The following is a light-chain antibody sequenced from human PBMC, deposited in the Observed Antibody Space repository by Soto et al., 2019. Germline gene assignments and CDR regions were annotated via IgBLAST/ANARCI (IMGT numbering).Light chain of an antibody. CDR1: QSVSSSY. CDR3: AQYGSSLLT. V-gene: IGKV3-20*01. CDR2: GAS. Sequence: EIVLTQSPGTLSLSPVERATLSCRASQSVSSSYLAWYQQKPGQAPRLIIYGASSRATGIPDRFSGRGSGTDFTLTISRLEREDFEVDYWAQYGSSLLTFGGWSKVEIK. J-gene: IGKJ4*01.